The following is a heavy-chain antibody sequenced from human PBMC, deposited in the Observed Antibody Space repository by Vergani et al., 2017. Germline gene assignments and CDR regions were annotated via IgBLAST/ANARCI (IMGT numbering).Heavy chain of an antibody. D-gene: IGHD3-22*01. V-gene: IGHV1-18*01. CDR2: ISAYNGNT. CDR3: ARDRTPYYYDSSGYHWYFDL. CDR1: GGTFSSYA. Sequence: QVQLVQSGAEVKKPGSSVKVSCKASGGTFSSYAISWVRQAPGQGLEWMGWISAYNGNTNYAQKLQGRVTMTTDTSTSTAYMELRSLRSDDTAVYYCARDRTPYYYDSSGYHWYFDLWGRGTLVTVSS. J-gene: IGHJ2*01.